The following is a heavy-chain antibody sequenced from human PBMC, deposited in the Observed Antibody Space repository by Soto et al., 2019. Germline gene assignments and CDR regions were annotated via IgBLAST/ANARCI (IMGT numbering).Heavy chain of an antibody. J-gene: IGHJ5*02. D-gene: IGHD3-3*01. V-gene: IGHV1-18*01. Sequence: ASVKVSCKASGYTFTSYGISWVRQAPGQRQERMGWISAYNGNTNYAQKLQGRVTMTTDTSTSTAYMELRSLRSDDTAVYYCARDQDYDFWSGYFRRRYNWFDPWGQGTLVTVSS. CDR3: ARDQDYDFWSGYFRRRYNWFDP. CDR1: GYTFTSYG. CDR2: ISAYNGNT.